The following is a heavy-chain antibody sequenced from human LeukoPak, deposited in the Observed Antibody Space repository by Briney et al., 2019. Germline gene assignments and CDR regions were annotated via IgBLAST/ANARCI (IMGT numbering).Heavy chain of an antibody. CDR1: GFTVSGNY. D-gene: IGHD6-19*01. Sequence: GGSLRLSCAASGFTVSGNYMTWVRQAPGKGLEWVSVIYSDGRTNYADSVKGRFTISRDSSKNTLYLQMSSLRVEDTAVYYCARAVTGWPNWFDPWGQGTLVTVSS. J-gene: IGHJ5*02. CDR2: IYSDGRT. CDR3: ARAVTGWPNWFDP. V-gene: IGHV3-53*01.